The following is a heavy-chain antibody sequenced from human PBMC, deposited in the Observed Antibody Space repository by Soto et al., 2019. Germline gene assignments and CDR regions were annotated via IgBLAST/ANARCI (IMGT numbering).Heavy chain of an antibody. CDR3: ARSSRPSITMVRGVNVPLDP. V-gene: IGHV1-3*01. J-gene: IGHJ5*02. Sequence: GVSVKVSCKASGDTFTSYAMYWLHQAPGQRLEWMGWINAGNGNTKYSQKFQGRVTITRDTSASTAYMELSSLRSEDTAVYYCARSSRPSITMVRGVNVPLDPWGQGTLVTVSS. CDR1: GDTFTSYA. D-gene: IGHD3-10*01. CDR2: INAGNGNT.